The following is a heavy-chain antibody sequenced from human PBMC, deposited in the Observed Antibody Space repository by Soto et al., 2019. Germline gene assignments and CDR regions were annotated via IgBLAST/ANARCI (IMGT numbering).Heavy chain of an antibody. J-gene: IGHJ4*02. V-gene: IGHV3-23*01. CDR2: ISGSGGST. CDR3: AKADIVVVVAAEGAGYYFDY. Sequence: GGSLRLSCAASGLTFSSYAMSWVRQAPGKGLEWVSAISGSGGSTYYADSVKGRFTISRDNSKNTLYLQMNSLRAEDTAVYYCAKADIVVVVAAEGAGYYFDYWGRGTLVTVSS. CDR1: GLTFSSYA. D-gene: IGHD2-15*01.